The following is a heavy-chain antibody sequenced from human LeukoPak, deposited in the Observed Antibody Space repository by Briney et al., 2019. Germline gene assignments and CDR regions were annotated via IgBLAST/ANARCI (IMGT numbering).Heavy chain of an antibody. CDR2: IKQDGSEK. J-gene: IGHJ4*02. CDR3: VRVVAATAAFDY. V-gene: IGHV3-7*04. D-gene: IGHD2-15*01. Sequence: PGGSLRLSCAASGFSFSSYWMSWVRQAPGKGLQWVANIKQDGSEKYYVDSVKGRFTISRDNAKNSLYLQMSSLRAEDTAVYYCVRVVAATAAFDYWGQGTLVTVSS. CDR1: GFSFSSYW.